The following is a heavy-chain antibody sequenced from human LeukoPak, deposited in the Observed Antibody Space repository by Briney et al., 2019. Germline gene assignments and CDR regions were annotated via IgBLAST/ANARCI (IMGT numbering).Heavy chain of an antibody. D-gene: IGHD3-22*01. CDR2: FDPEYGQT. Sequence: ASVKVSCTVSGYTLTALSMHWGRQAPGKRLEWMGGFDPEYGQTIYAQKFQGRVTMTEDTSTDTAYMELSSLRSEDTAVYYCAAGYYYDSSGYHGRYAFDIWGQGTMVSVSS. V-gene: IGHV1-24*01. CDR1: GYTLTALS. CDR3: AAGYYYDSSGYHGRYAFDI. J-gene: IGHJ3*02.